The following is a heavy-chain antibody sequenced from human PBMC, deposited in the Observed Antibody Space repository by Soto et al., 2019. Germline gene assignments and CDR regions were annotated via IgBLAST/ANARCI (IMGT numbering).Heavy chain of an antibody. V-gene: IGHV3-21*01. CDR3: ASDPVGMYGSGNYYKVGAFDI. Sequence: GGSLRLSCVVSGFTFTSYSMNWVRQAPGKGLEWVSSTSSTDTCTYYTDSVKGRFTISRDNAKNSLYLQMNSLRAQDTDVYFCASDPVGMYGSGNYYKVGAFDIWGQGTMVTVSS. CDR2: TSSTDTCT. J-gene: IGHJ3*02. CDR1: GFTFTSYS. D-gene: IGHD3-10*01.